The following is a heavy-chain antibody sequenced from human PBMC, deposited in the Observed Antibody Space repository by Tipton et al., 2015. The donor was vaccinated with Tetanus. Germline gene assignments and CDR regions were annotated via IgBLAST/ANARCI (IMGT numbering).Heavy chain of an antibody. J-gene: IGHJ3*02. Sequence: QLVQSGAEVKKPGSSVKVSCKASGGTFSSSAISWVRQSPGQGLEWMGGIIPIFGTAKYAQKFQGRLTITADESTTTAYMELSSLRSEDTAVYYCARIGWLQQNKPGFDIWGQGTMVTVSS. D-gene: IGHD5-24*01. CDR2: IIPIFGTA. CDR3: ARIGWLQQNKPGFDI. CDR1: GGTFSSSA. V-gene: IGHV1-69*01.